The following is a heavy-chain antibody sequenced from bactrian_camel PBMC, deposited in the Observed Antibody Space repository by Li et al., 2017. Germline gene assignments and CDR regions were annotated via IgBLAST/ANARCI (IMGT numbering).Heavy chain of an antibody. CDR1: GFTFSNSA. V-gene: IGHV3S10*01. J-gene: IGHJ6*01. D-gene: IGHD2*01. CDR2: IRSGGNT. Sequence: VQLVESGGGSVQAGGSLRLSCAASGFTFSNSAMSRVRQAPGKGLEWVSSIRSGGNTYYADSVKGRFTISQDKKKNAVFLQMNRLKPEDTAVYYCAAAPHLAPSCANANSSCYSGGYCRNAWGQGTQVTVS. CDR3: AAAPHLAPSCANANSSCYSGGYCRNA.